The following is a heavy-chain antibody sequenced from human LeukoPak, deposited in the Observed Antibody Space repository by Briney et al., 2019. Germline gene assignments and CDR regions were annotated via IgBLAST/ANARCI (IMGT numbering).Heavy chain of an antibody. J-gene: IGHJ4*02. CDR2: ISYDGSNK. V-gene: IGHV3-30*19. D-gene: IGHD6-13*01. CDR1: GFTFSSYG. CDR3: ARENLPIRQQLALDY. Sequence: GALRLSCAASGFTFSSYGMHWVRQAPGKGLEWVAVISYDGSNKYYADSVKGRFTISRDNSKNTLYLQMNSLRAEDTAVYYCARENLPIRQQLALDYWGQGTLVTVSS.